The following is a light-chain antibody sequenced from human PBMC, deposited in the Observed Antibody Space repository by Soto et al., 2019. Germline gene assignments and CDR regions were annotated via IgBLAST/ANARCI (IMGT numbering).Light chain of an antibody. CDR3: QQYGSSGT. CDR1: QSVTDNY. CDR2: GAS. V-gene: IGKV3-20*01. Sequence: IVCTQSPATLSLSPGERATLSCRASQSVTDNYLAWYQQKPGQAPRLVIYGASSRTSGIPDRFSGSGSGTDFTLTISRLEPEDFAVYYCQQYGSSGTFGQGTKVDIK. J-gene: IGKJ1*01.